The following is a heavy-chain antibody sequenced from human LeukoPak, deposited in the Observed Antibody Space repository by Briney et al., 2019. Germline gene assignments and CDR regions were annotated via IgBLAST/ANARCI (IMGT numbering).Heavy chain of an antibody. CDR3: ARDLSHDSSGYSDY. CDR1: GFTVSSNY. V-gene: IGHV3-53*01. J-gene: IGHJ4*02. D-gene: IGHD3-22*01. Sequence: PGGSLRLSCAASGFTVSSNYMSWVRQPPGKGLEWVSVIYSGGSTYYADSVKGRFTISRDNSKNTLYLQMNSLRAEDTAVYYCARDLSHDSSGYSDYWGQGTLVTVSS. CDR2: IYSGGST.